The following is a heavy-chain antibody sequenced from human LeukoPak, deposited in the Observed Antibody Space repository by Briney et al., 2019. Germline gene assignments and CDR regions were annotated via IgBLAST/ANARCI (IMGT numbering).Heavy chain of an antibody. J-gene: IGHJ3*02. V-gene: IGHV4-34*01. D-gene: IGHD5-24*01. CDR3: ARDFPRDGYNPGAFDI. CDR1: GGSFSGYY. CDR2: INHSGST. Sequence: SETLSLTCAVYGGSFSGYYWSWIRQPPGKGQEWIGEINHSGSTNYNPSLKSRVTISVDTSKNQFSLKLSSVTAADTAVYYCARDFPRDGYNPGAFDIWGQGTMVTVSS.